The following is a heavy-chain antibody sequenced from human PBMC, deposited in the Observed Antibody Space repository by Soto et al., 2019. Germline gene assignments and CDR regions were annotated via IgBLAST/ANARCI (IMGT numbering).Heavy chain of an antibody. J-gene: IGHJ4*02. CDR3: AKDSVFGFDY. Sequence: QVQLVESGGGVVRPGRSLRLSCAASGFTFSSYGMHWVRQAPGKGLEWVAVISYDGSNKYYADSVKGRFTISRDNSKNTLYLQMNSLRAEDTAVYYCAKDSVFGFDYWGQGTLVTVSS. CDR2: ISYDGSNK. V-gene: IGHV3-30*18. D-gene: IGHD3-3*01. CDR1: GFTFSSYG.